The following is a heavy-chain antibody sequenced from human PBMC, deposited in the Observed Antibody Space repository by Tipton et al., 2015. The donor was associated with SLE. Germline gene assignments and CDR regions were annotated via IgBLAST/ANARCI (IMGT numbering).Heavy chain of an antibody. V-gene: IGHV3-7*01. CDR1: GFNVRTKY. CDR3: ARDQEYTQYYYYYGMDV. Sequence: SLRLSCAASGFNVRTKYLSWVRQAPGKGLEWVANIKQDGSEKYYVDSVKGRFTISRDNAKNSLYLQMNSLRAEDTAVYYCARDQEYTQYYYYYGMDVWGQGTTVTVSS. CDR2: IKQDGSEK. D-gene: IGHD6-6*01. J-gene: IGHJ6*02.